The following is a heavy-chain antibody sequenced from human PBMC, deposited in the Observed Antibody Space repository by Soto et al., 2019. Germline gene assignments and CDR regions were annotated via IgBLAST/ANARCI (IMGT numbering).Heavy chain of an antibody. Sequence: GGSLRLSCAASGFTFSSYSMNWVRQAPGKGLEWVSSISSSSSYIYYADSVKGRFTISRDNAKNSLYLQMNSLRAEDTAVYYCARDGGDIVVVDAFDIWGQGTMVTVSS. CDR1: GFTFSSYS. D-gene: IGHD2-15*01. CDR3: ARDGGDIVVVDAFDI. V-gene: IGHV3-21*01. J-gene: IGHJ3*02. CDR2: ISSSSSYI.